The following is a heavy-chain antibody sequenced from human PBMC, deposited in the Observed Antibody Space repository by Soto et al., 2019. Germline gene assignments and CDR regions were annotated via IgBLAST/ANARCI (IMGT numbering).Heavy chain of an antibody. J-gene: IGHJ6*02. CDR1: GGSISSTNDC. CDR3: ARHPGMDV. D-gene: IGHD3-10*01. Sequence: QLQLQHSGPGLVKPSETLSLTCTVSGGSISSTNDCWGWSRQPPGKGLEWIGCMYYSGGTYYNPSLKSRVTIAVDTSKNHFSLRLTSMTAADTALYFCARHPGMDVWGQGITVTVSS. V-gene: IGHV4-39*01. CDR2: MYYSGGT.